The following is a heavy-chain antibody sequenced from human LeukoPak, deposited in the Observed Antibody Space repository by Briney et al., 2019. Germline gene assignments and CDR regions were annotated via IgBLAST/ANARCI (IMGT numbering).Heavy chain of an antibody. V-gene: IGHV4-4*02. CDR1: GGSITSTNW. J-gene: IGHJ4*02. D-gene: IGHD2-8*01. CDR2: VSLSGLT. Sequence: SGTLSFTCGVSGGSITSTNWWSWVRQPPGQGLEWIGEVSLSGLTNYNPSLSSRIIMALDTSKNHLSLHLTSVTAADTAVYYCSRENGAFSPFGYWGQGYLVTVLS. CDR3: SRENGAFSPFGY.